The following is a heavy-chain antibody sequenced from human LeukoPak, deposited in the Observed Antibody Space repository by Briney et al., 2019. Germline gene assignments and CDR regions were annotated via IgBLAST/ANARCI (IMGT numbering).Heavy chain of an antibody. V-gene: IGHV3-23*01. Sequence: GGSLRLSCAASGFTFSSYAMSWVRQAPGKGLEWVSAISGSGGSTYYADSVKGRFTISRDNSKNTLYLQMNSLRAEDTAVYYCAKEGLTMVRGVITFDYWGQGTLVTVSS. CDR2: ISGSGGST. CDR1: GFTFSSYA. J-gene: IGHJ4*02. D-gene: IGHD3-10*01. CDR3: AKEGLTMVRGVITFDY.